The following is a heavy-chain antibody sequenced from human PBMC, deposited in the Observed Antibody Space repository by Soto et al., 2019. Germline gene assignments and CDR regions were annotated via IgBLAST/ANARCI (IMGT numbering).Heavy chain of an antibody. Sequence: ASVKVSCKASGYSFRSSSMYWVRQAPGQRLEWMGWINVGSGNTGYARKFQGRVTMTRDTSISTAYMELSSLRSEDTAVYYCARPLNNDFFGYWGQGTLVTVSS. J-gene: IGHJ4*02. CDR2: INVGSGNT. V-gene: IGHV1-8*01. CDR1: GYSFRSSS. CDR3: ARPLNNDFFGY.